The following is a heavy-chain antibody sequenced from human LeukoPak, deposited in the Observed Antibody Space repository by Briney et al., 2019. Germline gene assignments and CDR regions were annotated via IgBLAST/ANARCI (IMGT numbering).Heavy chain of an antibody. CDR2: ISGSGGST. Sequence: PGGSVRLSCAASGFTFSSYAMSWVRQAPGKGLEWVSCISGSGGSTYYADSVKGRFTISRDNSKNTLYLQMNSLRAEDTAVYYCAKDVYYDSTEGYFDYWGQGTLVTVSS. CDR3: AKDVYYDSTEGYFDY. D-gene: IGHD3-22*01. J-gene: IGHJ4*02. CDR1: GFTFSSYA. V-gene: IGHV3-23*01.